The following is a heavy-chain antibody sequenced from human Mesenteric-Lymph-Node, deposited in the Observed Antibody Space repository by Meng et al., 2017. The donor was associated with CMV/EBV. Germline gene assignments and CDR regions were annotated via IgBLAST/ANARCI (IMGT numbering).Heavy chain of an antibody. J-gene: IGHJ4*02. V-gene: IGHV4-34*01. CDR2: INHSGST. CDR1: GGSFSGYY. CDR3: ARGSSYDILTGYFDY. Sequence: QLQYTQWGAGLLKPSETRSVTCAVYGGSFSGYYWNWIRQSPEKGLEWIGEINHSGSTTYNPSFTSRIIISVDTSTNQISLNMSSVTAADTAVYYCARGSSYDILTGYFDYWGQGALVTVSS. D-gene: IGHD3-9*01.